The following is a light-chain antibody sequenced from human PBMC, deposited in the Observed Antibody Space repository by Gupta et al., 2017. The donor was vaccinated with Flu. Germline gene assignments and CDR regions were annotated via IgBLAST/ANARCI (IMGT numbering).Light chain of an antibody. Sequence: QSALTQEASVSGTVGQKVTLSCTGNSNNVGSYAVGWYQQSSHGAPKTVMFGNSLPSVIPDRFSGSKSGTTASLTIAGLYPEDDADYYSATGDYSLSAWVFGGGTKLTGL. J-gene: IGLJ3*02. V-gene: IGLV1-44*01. CDR2: GNS. CDR3: ATGDYSLSAWV. CDR1: SNNVGSYA.